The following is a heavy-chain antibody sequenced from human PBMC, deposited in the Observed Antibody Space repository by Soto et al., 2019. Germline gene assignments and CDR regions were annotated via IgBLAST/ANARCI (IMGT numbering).Heavy chain of an antibody. Sequence: GGSLRLSCAASGFTFSSYAMHWVRQAPGKGLEWVAVISYDGSNKYYADSVKGRFTISRDNSKNTLYLQMNSLRAEDTAVYYCARDRYSWYSSSSGYYYGMDVWGQGTTVTVSS. CDR3: ARDRYSWYSSSSGYYYGMDV. CDR1: GFTFSSYA. CDR2: ISYDGSNK. D-gene: IGHD6-13*01. V-gene: IGHV3-30-3*01. J-gene: IGHJ6*02.